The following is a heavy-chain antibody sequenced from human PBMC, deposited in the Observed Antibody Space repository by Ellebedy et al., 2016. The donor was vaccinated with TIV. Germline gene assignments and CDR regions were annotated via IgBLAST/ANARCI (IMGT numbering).Heavy chain of an antibody. CDR2: IRPNSGDT. CDR3: ATKHCTGGNCHHPTFDY. V-gene: IGHV1-2*02. CDR1: RYTLPTFY. Sequence: ASVKVSXKPSRYTLPTFYMHWVRQAPGQGLEWMGWIRPNSGDTGYAQKFQGRVTMTSDTSISTAYMELNRLRSDDTAVYYCATKHCTGGNCHHPTFDYWGQGTLVTVSS. J-gene: IGHJ4*02. D-gene: IGHD2-8*02.